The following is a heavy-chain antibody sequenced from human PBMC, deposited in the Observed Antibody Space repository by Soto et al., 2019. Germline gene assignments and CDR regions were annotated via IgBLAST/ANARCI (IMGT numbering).Heavy chain of an antibody. V-gene: IGHV4-38-2*02. CDR2: IYHSGST. J-gene: IGHJ5*02. D-gene: IGHD3-10*01. Sequence: SETLSLTCAVSGYSISSGYYWGWIRQPPGKGLEWIGSIYHSGSTYYNPSLKSRVTISVDTSKNQFSLKLSSVTAADTAVYYCARDKRGFDPWGQGTLVTVSS. CDR1: GYSISSGYY. CDR3: ARDKRGFDP.